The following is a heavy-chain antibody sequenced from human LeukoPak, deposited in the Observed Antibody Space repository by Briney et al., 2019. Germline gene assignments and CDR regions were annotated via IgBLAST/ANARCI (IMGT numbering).Heavy chain of an antibody. CDR2: ISSSGTTI. CDR1: GFTFSSFE. CDR3: ASYGSANL. V-gene: IGHV3-48*03. Sequence: GGSLRLSCVASGFTFSSFEMNWVRQAPGKGLEWVSYISSSGTTISYADSVRGRFTISRDNANNSLYLQMNSLRAEDTAFYHCASYGSANLWGQGTLVTVSS. D-gene: IGHD3-10*01. J-gene: IGHJ5*02.